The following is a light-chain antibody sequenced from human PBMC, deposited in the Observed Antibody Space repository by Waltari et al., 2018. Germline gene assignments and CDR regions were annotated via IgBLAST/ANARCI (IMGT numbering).Light chain of an antibody. CDR1: SINVGTYKY. CDR2: DVY. J-gene: IGLJ1*01. CDR3: CSYAGSYTYV. Sequence: QSALTQPRSVSGSPGQSVTIPCTGPSINVGTYKYVSWYQQHPGKAPRLIIYDVYKRPSGVPDRFSGSKSGNTASLTISGLQAEDEADYYCCSYAGSYTYVFGSVTEVTVL. V-gene: IGLV2-11*01.